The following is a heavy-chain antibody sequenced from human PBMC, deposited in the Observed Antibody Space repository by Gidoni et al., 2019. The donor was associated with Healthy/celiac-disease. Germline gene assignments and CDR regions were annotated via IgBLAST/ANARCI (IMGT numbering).Heavy chain of an antibody. CDR1: GGTFSSYA. Sequence: QVQLVQSGAEVKKTGSSVKVSCKASGGTFSSYAISWVRQAPGQGLEWMGGIIPIFGTATYAQKCQGRVRITAEKSTSTAYMELSSLRSEATAVYYCARLNSGRRGMDVWGQGTTVTVSS. CDR3: ARLNSGRRGMDV. J-gene: IGHJ6*02. D-gene: IGHD3-10*01. V-gene: IGHV1-69*06. CDR2: IIPIFGTA.